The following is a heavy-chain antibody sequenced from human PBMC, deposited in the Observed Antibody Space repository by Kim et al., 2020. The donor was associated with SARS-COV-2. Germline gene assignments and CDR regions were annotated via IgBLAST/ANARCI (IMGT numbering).Heavy chain of an antibody. D-gene: IGHD3-9*01. V-gene: IGHV4-59*01. CDR1: GGSISSYY. Sequence: SETLSLTCTVSGGSISSYYWSWIRQPPGKGLEWIGYIYYSGSTNYNPSLKSRVTISVDTSKNQFSLKLSSVTAADTAVYYCARDQRHYDILTRYYIVWFDPWGQGTLVTVSS. CDR2: IYYSGST. CDR3: ARDQRHYDILTRYYIVWFDP. J-gene: IGHJ5*02.